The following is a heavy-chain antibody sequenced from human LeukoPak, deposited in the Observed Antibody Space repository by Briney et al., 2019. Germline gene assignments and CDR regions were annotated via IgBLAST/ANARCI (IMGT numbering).Heavy chain of an antibody. V-gene: IGHV3-23*01. Sequence: GGSLRLSCAASGFTFSSYAMSWVRQAPGKGLQWVSGISDSGGNTYYADSVRGRFTISRDNSKNTLYLQMNSLRAEDTAVYYCARHRSSWLIDYWGQGTLVTVSS. D-gene: IGHD6-6*01. J-gene: IGHJ4*02. CDR2: ISDSGGNT. CDR1: GFTFSSYA. CDR3: ARHRSSWLIDY.